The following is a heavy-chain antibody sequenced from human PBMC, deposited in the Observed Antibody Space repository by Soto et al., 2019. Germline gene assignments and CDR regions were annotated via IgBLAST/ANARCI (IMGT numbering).Heavy chain of an antibody. CDR1: GYPFTSYG. V-gene: IGHV1-18*01. J-gene: IGHJ6*02. CDR2: ISAYNGNT. Sequence: QVKLVQSGAEGKKPGASVKASCKASGYPFTSYGISWVRQAPGQGLEWMGWISAYNGNTNYAQKLQGRVTMTKDTSTSTADMELRSLRSDDTAVYYCARDRNEERSYSYYGMDVWGQGTTVTVSS. CDR3: ARDRNEERSYSYYGMDV. D-gene: IGHD1-1*01.